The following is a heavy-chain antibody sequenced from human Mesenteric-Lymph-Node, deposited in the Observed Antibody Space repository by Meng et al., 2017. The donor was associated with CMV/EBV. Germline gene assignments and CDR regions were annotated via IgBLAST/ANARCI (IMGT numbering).Heavy chain of an antibody. CDR1: GFTFSSYW. Sequence: GESLKISCAASGFTFSSYWMSWVRQAPGKGLEWVANINQDGSVKKYVDSVKGRSTISRDNAKNSLYLQMNSLRAEDTAVYYCARDPHFGALDYWGQGTLVTVSS. CDR2: INQDGSVK. D-gene: IGHD3-10*01. J-gene: IGHJ4*02. V-gene: IGHV3-7*01. CDR3: ARDPHFGALDY.